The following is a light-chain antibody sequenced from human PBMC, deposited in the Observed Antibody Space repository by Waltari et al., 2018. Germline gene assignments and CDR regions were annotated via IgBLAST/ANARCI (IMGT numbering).Light chain of an antibody. J-gene: IGKJ4*01. V-gene: IGKV3-11*01. CDR1: QSVTND. CDR3: QQRRNWPLT. CDR2: DTS. Sequence: DIVLTQSPAILSMSPGERASLSCRAIQSVTNDLAWYQQKPGQAPRLLIYDTSNRATGIPARFSGSGCGTDFTLTISSLEPEDFAVYYCQQRRNWPLTFGGGTKVEIK.